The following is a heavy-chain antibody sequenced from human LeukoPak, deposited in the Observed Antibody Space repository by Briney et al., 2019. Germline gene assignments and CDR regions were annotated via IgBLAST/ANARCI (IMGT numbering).Heavy chain of an antibody. CDR2: IRYDGSNK. V-gene: IGHV3-30*02. CDR1: GFTFSSYS. CDR3: AKDRRSRVAATLYYFDY. J-gene: IGHJ4*02. Sequence: GGSLRLSCAASGFTFSSYSMNWVRQAPGKGLEWVAFIRYDGSNKYYADSVKGRFTISRDNSKNTLYLQMNSLRAEDTAVYYCAKDRRSRVAATLYYFDYWGQGTLVTVSS. D-gene: IGHD2-15*01.